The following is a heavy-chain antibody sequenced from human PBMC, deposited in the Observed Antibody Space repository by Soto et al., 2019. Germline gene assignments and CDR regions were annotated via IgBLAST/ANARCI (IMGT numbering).Heavy chain of an antibody. CDR3: ARHTSGWHYYDY. CDR2: ISGSSRYT. CDR1: GFNFSDHY. D-gene: IGHD6-19*01. V-gene: IGHV3-11*06. J-gene: IGHJ4*02. Sequence: QVQLVESGGGLVKPGGSLRLSCAASGFNFSDHYMNWVRQAPGKGLEWVSYISGSSRYTNFADSVKGRFTISRDNAKNSLYLQRNSLRVEDTAVYYCARHTSGWHYYDYWGQGTPVTVSS.